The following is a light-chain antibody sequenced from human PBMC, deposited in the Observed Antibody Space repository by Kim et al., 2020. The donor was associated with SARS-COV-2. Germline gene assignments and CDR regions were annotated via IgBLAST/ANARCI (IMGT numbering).Light chain of an antibody. Sequence: QPVLTQPPSASASLGASVTLTCTLSSGYSNCKVDWYQQRPGKGHRFVMRVGTGGIVGSKGDGIPDRFSVLGSGLNRYLTIKNIQEEDESDYHCGTDHGSGSNFVWVFGGGTQLTVL. CDR2: VGTGGIVG. CDR3: GTDHGSGSNFVWV. CDR1: SGYSNCK. J-gene: IGLJ3*02. V-gene: IGLV9-49*01.